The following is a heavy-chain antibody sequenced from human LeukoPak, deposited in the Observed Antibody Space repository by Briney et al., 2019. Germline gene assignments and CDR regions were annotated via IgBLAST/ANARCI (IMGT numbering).Heavy chain of an antibody. CDR3: ARDPPSEDGEGH. D-gene: IGHD4-17*01. Sequence: SETLSLTCTVSGGSISSYYWSWIRQPPGKGLEWIGYIYYSGSTNYNPSLKSRVTISVDTSKNQFSLKLSSVTAADTAVYYCARDPPSEDGEGHWGQGTLVTVSS. J-gene: IGHJ4*02. CDR1: GGSISSYY. CDR2: IYYSGST. V-gene: IGHV4-59*01.